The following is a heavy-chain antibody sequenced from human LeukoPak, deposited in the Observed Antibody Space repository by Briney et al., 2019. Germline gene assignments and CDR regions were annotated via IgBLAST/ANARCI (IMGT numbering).Heavy chain of an antibody. Sequence: SETLSLTRAVYGGSFSGYYWSWIRQPPGKGLEWIGEINHSGSTNYNPSLKSRVTISVDTSKNQFSLKLSSVTAADTAVYYCARVRSGWSYYFDYWGQGTLVTVSS. D-gene: IGHD6-19*01. CDR3: ARVRSGWSYYFDY. CDR1: GGSFSGYY. V-gene: IGHV4-34*01. J-gene: IGHJ4*02. CDR2: INHSGST.